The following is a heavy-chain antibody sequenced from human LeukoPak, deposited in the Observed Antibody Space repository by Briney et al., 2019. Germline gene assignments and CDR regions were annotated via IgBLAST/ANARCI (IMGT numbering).Heavy chain of an antibody. CDR2: IKEDGSLK. Sequence: PGGSLRLSCAASGFCFSNFWMSWVRQAPGKGPEWVANIKEDGSLKNYVDSVEGRFTVSRDNAKNTLYLQMNSLRAEDTAVYYCARGPPAPYYYDSSGYQNAFDIWGQGTMVTVSS. CDR3: ARGPPAPYYYDSSGYQNAFDI. J-gene: IGHJ3*02. V-gene: IGHV3-7*01. D-gene: IGHD3-22*01. CDR1: GFCFSNFW.